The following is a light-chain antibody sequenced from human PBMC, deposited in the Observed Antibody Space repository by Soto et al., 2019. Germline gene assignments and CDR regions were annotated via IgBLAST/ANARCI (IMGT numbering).Light chain of an antibody. CDR3: QQYNSYSPT. CDR2: AAS. V-gene: IGKV1-5*01. CDR1: QSISSY. Sequence: DIKMTQSPSSLSASVGDRVTITCRASQSISSYLNWYQQKPGKAPKLLIYAASSLQSGVPSRFSGSGSGTEFTLTISSLQPDDFATYYCQQYNSYSPTFGQGTKVDI. J-gene: IGKJ1*01.